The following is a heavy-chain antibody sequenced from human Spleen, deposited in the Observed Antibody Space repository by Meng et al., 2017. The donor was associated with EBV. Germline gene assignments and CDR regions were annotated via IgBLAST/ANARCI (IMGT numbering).Heavy chain of an antibody. CDR3: ARDRDAYNSYFFEY. CDR2: INEDGAVT. D-gene: IGHD5-24*01. CDR1: GFTLSSYW. Sequence: EVQLVESGGALVQPGGSLRLACEASGFTLSSYWMHWVRQAPGKGLVWVSRINEDGAVTTYADSVKGRFTISRDNAKNTLYLQMNTLRIEDSAVYYCARDRDAYNSYFFEYWGQGALVTVAS. V-gene: IGHV3-74*01. J-gene: IGHJ4*02.